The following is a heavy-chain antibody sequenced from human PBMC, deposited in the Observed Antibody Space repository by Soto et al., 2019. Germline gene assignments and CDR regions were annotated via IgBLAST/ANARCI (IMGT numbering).Heavy chain of an antibody. V-gene: IGHV1-69*13. J-gene: IGHJ6*02. CDR3: ARDLVYDSSGYPVGYYYYYGMDV. Sequence: PVKVSCKASGGTFSSYAISWVRQAPGQGLEWMGGIIPIFGTANYAQKFQGRVTITADESTSTAYMELSSLRSEDTAVYYCARDLVYDSSGYPVGYYYYYGMDVWGQGTTVTVSS. CDR2: IIPIFGTA. CDR1: GGTFSSYA. D-gene: IGHD3-22*01.